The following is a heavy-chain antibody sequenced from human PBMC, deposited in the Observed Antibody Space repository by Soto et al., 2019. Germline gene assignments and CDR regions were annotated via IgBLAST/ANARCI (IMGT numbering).Heavy chain of an antibody. V-gene: IGHV3-7*01. D-gene: IGHD1-1*01. CDR2: IKEDGSEK. CDR1: GFTFRSYW. Sequence: EVQLVESGGGLVQPGGSLRLSCAASGFTFRSYWMSWVRQAPGKGLEWVANIKEDGSEKYYVDSVKGRFTISRDNAKNSLYLQMNSLRAEDTAVYYCARGGAHGTVDYWGQGTLATVSS. CDR3: ARGGAHGTVDY. J-gene: IGHJ4*02.